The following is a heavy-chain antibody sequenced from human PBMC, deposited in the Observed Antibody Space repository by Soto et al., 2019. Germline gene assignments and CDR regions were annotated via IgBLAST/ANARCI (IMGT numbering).Heavy chain of an antibody. V-gene: IGHV4-39*01. Sequence: SETLSLTCNVSGDSMTSPPYYWGWIRQPPGKGLEWIGTVYYSGATYYNPSLRGRLTVSADTSKNYFSLRLTSVTAADTAVYYCARHADWFDPWGQGILLTVSS. J-gene: IGHJ5*02. CDR1: GDSMTSPPYY. CDR3: ARHADWFDP. CDR2: VYYSGAT.